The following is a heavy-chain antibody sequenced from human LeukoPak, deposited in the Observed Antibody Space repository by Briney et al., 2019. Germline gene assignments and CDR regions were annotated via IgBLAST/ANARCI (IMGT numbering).Heavy chain of an antibody. CDR1: GGSISSYY. J-gene: IGHJ3*02. V-gene: IGHV4-39*07. CDR2: IYYSGST. CDR3: ARAQRRGGAFDI. D-gene: IGHD2-15*01. Sequence: SETLSLTCTVSGGSISSYYWGWIRQPPGKGLEWIGSIYYSGSTYYNPSLKSRVTISVDTSKNQFSLKLSSVTAADTAVYYCARAQRRGGAFDIWGQGTMVTVSS.